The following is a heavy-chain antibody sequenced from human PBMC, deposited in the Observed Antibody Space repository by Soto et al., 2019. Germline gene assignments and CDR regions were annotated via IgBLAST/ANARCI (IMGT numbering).Heavy chain of an antibody. CDR3: ARTLYGENVDY. CDR1: GGSISSGGYY. J-gene: IGHJ4*02. Sequence: SETLSLTCTVSGGSISSGGYYWSWIRQHPGKGLEWIGYIYYSGSTYYNTSLKSRVTISVDTSKNQFSLKLSSVTAADTAVDYCARTLYGENVDYWGQGTLVTVSS. V-gene: IGHV4-31*03. CDR2: IYYSGST. D-gene: IGHD4-17*01.